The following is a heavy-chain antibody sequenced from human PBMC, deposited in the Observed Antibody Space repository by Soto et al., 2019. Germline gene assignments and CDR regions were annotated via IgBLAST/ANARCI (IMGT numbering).Heavy chain of an antibody. CDR1: GFSLSTSGVC. CDR3: ALRTPRAPADY. J-gene: IGHJ4*02. V-gene: IGHV2-5*02. D-gene: IGHD2-2*01. CDR2: IYWDDDK. Sequence: QITLKESGPTLVKPTQTLTLTCTFSGFSLSTSGVCVGWIRQPPGKALEWLALIYWDDDKRYSPSLKSRLTITKDTSENQVVLTMTNMDPVDTATYYCALRTPRAPADYWGQGTLVTVSS.